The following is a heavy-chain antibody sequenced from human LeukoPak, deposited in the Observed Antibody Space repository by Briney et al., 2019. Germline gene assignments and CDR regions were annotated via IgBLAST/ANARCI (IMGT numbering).Heavy chain of an antibody. CDR1: GGSVSSGSYY. J-gene: IGHJ4*02. D-gene: IGHD4-17*01. V-gene: IGHV4-61*01. Sequence: SETQSLTCTVSGGSVSSGSYYWSWIRQPPGKGLEWIGNIYYTGSTNYNPSLKSRVTISVDTSKNQFSLKLSSVTAADTAVYYCARVRPDGDYFDYWGQGTLVTVSS. CDR2: IYYTGST. CDR3: ARVRPDGDYFDY.